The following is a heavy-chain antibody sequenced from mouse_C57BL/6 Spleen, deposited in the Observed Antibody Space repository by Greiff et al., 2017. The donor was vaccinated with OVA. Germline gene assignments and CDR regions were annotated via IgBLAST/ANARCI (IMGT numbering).Heavy chain of an antibody. CDR1: GYTFTDYN. Sequence: EVQLQQSGPELVKPGASVKIPCKASGYTFTDYNMDWVKQSHGKSLEWIGDINPNNGGTIYNQKFKGKATLTVDKSSSTAYMELRSLTSEDTAVYYCARWDYYGSRDWYFDVWGTGTTVTVSS. CDR2: INPNNGGT. D-gene: IGHD1-1*01. CDR3: ARWDYYGSRDWYFDV. V-gene: IGHV1-18*01. J-gene: IGHJ1*03.